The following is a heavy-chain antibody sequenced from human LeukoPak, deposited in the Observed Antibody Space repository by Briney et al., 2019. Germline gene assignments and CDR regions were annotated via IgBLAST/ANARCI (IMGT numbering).Heavy chain of an antibody. D-gene: IGHD2-2*01. CDR1: GFTFSNAW. J-gene: IGHJ4*02. CDR3: ATDCYDCN. Sequence: GGSLRLSCATSGFTFSNAWMNWVRQAPGKGLEWVGRIRCDSDGGTIDYAASVKDRFTLTRDDSKNTLYLQLNSLQAEDTAAYYCATDCYDCNWGQGTLVTVSS. V-gene: IGHV3-15*07. CDR2: IRCDSDGGTI.